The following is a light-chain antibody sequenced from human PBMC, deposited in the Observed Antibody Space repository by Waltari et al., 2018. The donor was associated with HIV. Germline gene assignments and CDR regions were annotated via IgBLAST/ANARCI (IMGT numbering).Light chain of an antibody. CDR2: DDS. J-gene: IGLJ3*02. CDR3: QVWDSSSDHWV. CDR1: NIGSKS. Sequence: SYVLTQPPSVSVAPGKTARITCGGTNIGSKSVHWSQPKPGQAPALVIYDDSDRPSGIPERFSGSKSGNTATLTISRVEAGDEADYYCQVWDSSSDHWVFGGGTKLTVL. V-gene: IGLV3-21*04.